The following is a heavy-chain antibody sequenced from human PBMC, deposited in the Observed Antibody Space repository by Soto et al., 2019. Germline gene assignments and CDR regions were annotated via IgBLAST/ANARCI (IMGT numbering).Heavy chain of an antibody. J-gene: IGHJ4*02. CDR3: ARRDYDFWSGYHFDY. CDR2: IYYSGST. CDR1: GGSISSSSYY. V-gene: IGHV4-39*01. Sequence: QLQLQESGPGLVKPSETLSLTCTVSGGSISSSSYYWGWIRQPPGKGLEWIGSIYYSGSTYYNPSLKSRVTISVDTSKNQFSLKLSSVTAADTAVYYCARRDYDFWSGYHFDYWGQGTLVTVSS. D-gene: IGHD3-3*01.